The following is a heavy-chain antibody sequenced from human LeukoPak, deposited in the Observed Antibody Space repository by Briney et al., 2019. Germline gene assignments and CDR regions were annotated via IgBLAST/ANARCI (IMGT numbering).Heavy chain of an antibody. CDR2: INHSGTT. V-gene: IGHV4-34*01. Sequence: SETRSLTCAVDGWSFSGHYWSWIRQPPGKGREWIGEINHSGTTNYNPSLKSRVTISVDTSTTQFSLKLSSVTAADTAVYYCARDRYYDFWSGYLNWFDPWGQGTLVTVSS. CDR1: GWSFSGHY. J-gene: IGHJ5*02. D-gene: IGHD3-3*01. CDR3: ARDRYYDFWSGYLNWFDP.